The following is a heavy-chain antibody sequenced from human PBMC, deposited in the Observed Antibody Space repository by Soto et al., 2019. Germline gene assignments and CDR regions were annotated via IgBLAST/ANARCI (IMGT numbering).Heavy chain of an antibody. Sequence: ASMKVSCKVSGYTLTELSMHWVRQAPGKGLEWMGGFDPEDGETIYAQKFQGRVTMAEDTSTDTAYMELSSLRSEDTAVYYCATVTLSGSLYFDYWGQGTLVTVSS. J-gene: IGHJ4*02. CDR3: ATVTLSGSLYFDY. D-gene: IGHD1-26*01. CDR2: FDPEDGET. V-gene: IGHV1-24*01. CDR1: GYTLTELS.